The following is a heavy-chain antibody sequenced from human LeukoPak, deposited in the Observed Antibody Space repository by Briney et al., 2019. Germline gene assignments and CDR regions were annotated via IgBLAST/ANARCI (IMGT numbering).Heavy chain of an antibody. D-gene: IGHD3-10*01. CDR3: AKVYGTMVRGVITR. CDR1: GFTFSSYA. CDR2: ISGSGGST. Sequence: GGSLRLSCAASGFTFSSYAMSWVRQAPGEGLEWVSAISGSGGSTYYADSVKGRFTISRDNSKNTLYLQMNSLRAEDPAVYYCAKVYGTMVRGVITRWGQGTLVTVSS. V-gene: IGHV3-23*01. J-gene: IGHJ4*02.